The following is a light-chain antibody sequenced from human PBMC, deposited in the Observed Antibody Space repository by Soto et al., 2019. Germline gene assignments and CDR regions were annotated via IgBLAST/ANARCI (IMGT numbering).Light chain of an antibody. Sequence: QSALTQPASVSGSPGQSITTSCTGTSSDVGSYNLVSWYQQHPGKAPKLMIYEGSKRPSGVSNRFSGSKSGNTASLTISGLPAEDEADYYCCSYAGSSTSWVFGGGTKLTVL. CDR2: EGS. CDR1: SSDVGSYNL. CDR3: CSYAGSSTSWV. J-gene: IGLJ3*02. V-gene: IGLV2-23*01.